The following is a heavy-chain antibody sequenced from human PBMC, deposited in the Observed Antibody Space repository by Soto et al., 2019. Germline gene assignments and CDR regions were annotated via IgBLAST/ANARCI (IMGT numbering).Heavy chain of an antibody. D-gene: IGHD4-17*01. Sequence: PWGSLRLSCAASGFAFTNAWMTWVRRAPGKALEWVGRIRSQIDGGTTDYAAPVKGRFTISRDDSKNTMFLQMNSLKTEDTAVYYCTTVAYGEYVSDYWGQGTLVTVSS. CDR3: TTVAYGEYVSDY. J-gene: IGHJ4*02. V-gene: IGHV3-15*01. CDR2: IRSQIDGGTT. CDR1: GFAFTNAW.